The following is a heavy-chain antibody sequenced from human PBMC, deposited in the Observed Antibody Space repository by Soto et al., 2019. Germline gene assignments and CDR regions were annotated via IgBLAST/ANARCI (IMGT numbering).Heavy chain of an antibody. CDR1: GVTVSRNY. J-gene: IGHJ4*02. CDR2: IYSGGST. V-gene: IGHV3-66*04. Sequence: EGQLVESGGGLVQPGGSLRLSCAASGVTVSRNYMSWVRQAPGKGLEWVSVIYSGGSTYYADSVKGRFTISRDNSKNTLFLQMNSLRAEDTAVYYCARHGYNYGGGYFDYWGQGTLVTVSS. D-gene: IGHD5-18*01. CDR3: ARHGYNYGGGYFDY.